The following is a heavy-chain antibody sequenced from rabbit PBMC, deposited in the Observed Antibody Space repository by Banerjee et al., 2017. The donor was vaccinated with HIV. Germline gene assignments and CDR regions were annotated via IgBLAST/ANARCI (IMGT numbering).Heavy chain of an antibody. D-gene: IGHD4-1*01. CDR3: ARDLSSSGWSDFAL. J-gene: IGHJ3*01. Sequence: QSLEESGGDLVKPGASLTLTCTASGFSFSNSYYMCWVRQAPGKGLEWIACIYIGDGHTYYASWVNGRFSISRSTSLNTVTLQMTSLTAADTATYFCARDLSSSGWSDFALWGQGTLVTVS. V-gene: IGHV1S40*01. CDR1: GFSFSNSYY. CDR2: IYIGDGHT.